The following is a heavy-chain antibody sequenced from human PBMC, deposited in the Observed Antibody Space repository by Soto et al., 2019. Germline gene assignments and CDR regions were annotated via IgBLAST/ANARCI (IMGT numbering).Heavy chain of an antibody. CDR2: ITSSGGST. CDR1: GFAFGSYA. J-gene: IGHJ4*02. V-gene: IGHV3-23*01. D-gene: IGHD4-17*01. CDR3: AQRATVTT. Sequence: EVQLLESGGGLVQPGGSLRLTCAASGFAFGSYAMTWVRQAPGKGLEWVSAITSSGGSTYYADSVKGRFTISRDNSKNTLYLQMSSLRAEDTALYYCAQRATVTTWGQGPLVTVSS.